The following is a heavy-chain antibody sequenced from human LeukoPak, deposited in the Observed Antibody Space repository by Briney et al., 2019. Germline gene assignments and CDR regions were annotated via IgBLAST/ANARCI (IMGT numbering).Heavy chain of an antibody. D-gene: IGHD2-8*01. Sequence: GRSLRLSCAASGFTFSSYAMHWVRQAPGKGLEWVAVISYDGSNKYYADSVKGRFTISRDNSKNTLYLQMNSLRAEDTAVYYCVRGPERTGAGTRYYYDMDVWGQGTTVTVSS. CDR3: VRGPERTGAGTRYYYDMDV. CDR1: GFTFSSYA. J-gene: IGHJ6*02. V-gene: IGHV3-30-3*01. CDR2: ISYDGSNK.